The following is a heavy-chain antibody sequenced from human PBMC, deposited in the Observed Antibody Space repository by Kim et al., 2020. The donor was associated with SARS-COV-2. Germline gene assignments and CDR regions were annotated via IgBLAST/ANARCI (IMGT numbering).Heavy chain of an antibody. D-gene: IGHD6-13*01. CDR2: IYYSGST. CDR1: GGSISSSSYY. J-gene: IGHJ4*02. Sequence: SETLSLTCTVSGGSISSSSYYWGWIRQPPGKGLEWIGSIYYSGSTYYNPSLKSRVTISVDTSKNQFSLKLSSVTAADTAVYYCARLGYRANYFDYWGQGTLVTVSS. V-gene: IGHV4-39*01. CDR3: ARLGYRANYFDY.